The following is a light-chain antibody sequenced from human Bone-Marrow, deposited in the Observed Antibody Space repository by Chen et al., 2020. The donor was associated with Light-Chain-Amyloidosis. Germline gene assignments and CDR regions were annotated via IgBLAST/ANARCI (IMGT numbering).Light chain of an antibody. CDR3: SSYTSSSTLV. CDR2: EVS. CDR1: SSDVGSYNR. V-gene: IGLV2-18*02. J-gene: IGLJ2*01. Sequence: QSALTQPPSASGSPGQAGTISCTGTSSDVGSYNRVSWYQQPPGTAPKLMIYEVSNRPSGVPDRFSGSKSGNTASLTISGLQAEDEADYYCSSYTSSSTLVFGGGTKLTVL.